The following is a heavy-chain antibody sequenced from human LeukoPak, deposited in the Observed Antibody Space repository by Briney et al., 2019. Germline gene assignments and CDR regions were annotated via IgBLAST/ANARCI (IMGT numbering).Heavy chain of an antibody. CDR1: GGSISSGGYY. V-gene: IGHV4-30-2*01. J-gene: IGHJ4*02. CDR3: ARSLTIFGVSVGFDY. CDR2: IYHSGST. Sequence: PSQTLSLTCTVSGGSISSGGYYWSWIRQPPGKGLEWIGYIYHSGSTYYNPSLKSRVTISVDRSKNQFSLKLSSVTAADTAVYYCARSLTIFGVSVGFDYWGQGTLVTVSS. D-gene: IGHD3-3*01.